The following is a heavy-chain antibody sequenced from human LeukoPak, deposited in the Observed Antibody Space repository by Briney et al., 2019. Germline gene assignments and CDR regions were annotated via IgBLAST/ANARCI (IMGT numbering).Heavy chain of an antibody. D-gene: IGHD5-18*01. CDR1: GGSISSYY. V-gene: IGHV4-59*12. Sequence: ASETLSLTCTVSGGSISSYYWSWIRQPPGKGLEWIGYIYYSGSTNYNPSLKSRVTISVDTSKNQFSLKLSSVTAADTAVYYCARTRRGYSYGYDYYYYMDVWGKGTTVTISS. CDR3: ARTRRGYSYGYDYYYYMDV. CDR2: IYYSGST. J-gene: IGHJ6*03.